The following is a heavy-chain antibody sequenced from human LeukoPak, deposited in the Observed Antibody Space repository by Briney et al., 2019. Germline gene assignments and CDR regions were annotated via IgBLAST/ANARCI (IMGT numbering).Heavy chain of an antibody. Sequence: GGSLRLSCTASGFIFSDYAMMWVRQSPGKGPEWVAAIRGAGGGAFYADSVRGRFTISRDNSKYTLFLQMNSLRAEDTAVYYCARHPNGDYVGAFDMWGPGTMVTVSS. CDR2: IRGAGGGA. J-gene: IGHJ3*02. V-gene: IGHV3-23*01. CDR1: GFIFSDYA. D-gene: IGHD4-17*01. CDR3: ARHPNGDYVGAFDM.